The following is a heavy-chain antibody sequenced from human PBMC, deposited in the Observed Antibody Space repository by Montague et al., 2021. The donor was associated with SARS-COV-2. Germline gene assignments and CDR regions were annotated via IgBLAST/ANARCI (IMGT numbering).Heavy chain of an antibody. J-gene: IGHJ2*01. CDR3: ARNRGWGSGGSGYFDL. Sequence: TLSLTCAVYGGSFSGYYWSWIRQPPGQGLEWISYTYYTGSTYYNPSLHIRLRTSLDTSKNQFSLTLTSVTAADTAIYYCARNRGWGSGGSGYFDLWGRGTLVTVSS. CDR1: GGSFSGYY. V-gene: IGHV4-34*09. CDR2: TYYTGST. D-gene: IGHD7-27*01.